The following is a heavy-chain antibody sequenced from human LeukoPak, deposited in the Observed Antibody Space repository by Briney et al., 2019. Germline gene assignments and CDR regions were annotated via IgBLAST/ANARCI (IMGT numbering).Heavy chain of an antibody. D-gene: IGHD3-3*01. CDR3: ARVNAYYDFWSGYSHDPYGMDV. J-gene: IGHJ6*02. CDR2: IIHSGST. Sequence: PSETLSLTCAVYGGSFSGYYWSWIRQPPGKGLEWIGEIIHSGSTNYNPSLKSRVTISVDTSKNQFSLKLSSVTAADTAVYYCARVNAYYDFWSGYSHDPYGMDVWGQGTTVTVSS. CDR1: GGSFSGYY. V-gene: IGHV4-34*12.